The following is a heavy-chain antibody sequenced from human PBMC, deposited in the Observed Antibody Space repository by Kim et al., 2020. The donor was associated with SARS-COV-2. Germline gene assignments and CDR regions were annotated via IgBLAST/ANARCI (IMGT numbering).Heavy chain of an antibody. CDR1: GFTFSSYA. CDR2: ISYDGSNK. CDR3: SFSFFCPFYTSCYYYYYGMDV. Sequence: GGSLRLSCAASGFTFSSYAMHWVRQAPGKGLEWVAVISYDGSNKYYADSVKGRFTISRDNSKNTLYLQMNSLRAEDTAVYYCSFSFFCPFYTSCYYYYYGMDVWGQGTTVTVSS. V-gene: IGHV3-30-3*01. J-gene: IGHJ6*02. D-gene: IGHD2-2*01.